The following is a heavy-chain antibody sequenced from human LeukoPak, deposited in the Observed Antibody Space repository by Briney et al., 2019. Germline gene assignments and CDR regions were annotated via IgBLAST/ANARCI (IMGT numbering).Heavy chain of an antibody. CDR2: ISSSSSTI. D-gene: IGHD1-26*01. V-gene: IGHV3-48*01. Sequence: GSLRLSCAASGFTFSSYSMNWVRQAPGKGLEWVSYISSSSSTIYYADSVKGRFTISRDNAKNSLYLQMNSLRAEDTAVYYCARDWEGWDYWGQGTLATVSS. CDR1: GFTFSSYS. CDR3: ARDWEGWDY. J-gene: IGHJ4*02.